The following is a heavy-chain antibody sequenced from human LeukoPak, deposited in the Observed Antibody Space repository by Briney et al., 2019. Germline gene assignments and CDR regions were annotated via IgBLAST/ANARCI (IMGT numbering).Heavy chain of an antibody. Sequence: PGGSLRLSCAASGFTFSSYGMHWVRQAPGKGLEWVAVISYDGSNKYYADSVKGRFTISRDNAKNSLYLQMNSLRAEDTAVYYCARDAASNWGTYYYYYGMDVWGQGTTVTVSS. V-gene: IGHV3-30*03. D-gene: IGHD7-27*01. J-gene: IGHJ6*02. CDR3: ARDAASNWGTYYYYYGMDV. CDR1: GFTFSSYG. CDR2: ISYDGSNK.